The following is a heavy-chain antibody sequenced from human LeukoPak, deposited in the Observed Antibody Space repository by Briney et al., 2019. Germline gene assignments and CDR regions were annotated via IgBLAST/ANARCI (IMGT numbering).Heavy chain of an antibody. Sequence: SETLSLTCTVSGYSISSGYYWGWIRQPPGKGLEWIGSIYHGRNTYYNPSLKSRVTISVDTSKNQFSLKLSSVTAADTAVYYCARGVFSIVAATWGYYYYYYMDVWGKGTTVTVSS. CDR2: IYHGRNT. J-gene: IGHJ6*03. V-gene: IGHV4-38-2*02. D-gene: IGHD1-26*01. CDR1: GYSISSGYY. CDR3: ARGVFSIVAATWGYYYYYYMDV.